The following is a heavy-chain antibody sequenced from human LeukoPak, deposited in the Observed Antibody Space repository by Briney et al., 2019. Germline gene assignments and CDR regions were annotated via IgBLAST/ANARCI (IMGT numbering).Heavy chain of an antibody. Sequence: EASVKVSCKASGYTFTSYDINWVRQATGQGLEWMGWMNPNSGNTGYAQKFQGRVTMTRNTSISTAYMELSSLRSEDTAVYYCARVGGNYYGSGSYYSPDDYWGQGTLVTVSS. J-gene: IGHJ4*02. D-gene: IGHD3-10*01. CDR1: GYTFTSYD. CDR3: ARVGGNYYGSGSYYSPDDY. V-gene: IGHV1-8*01. CDR2: MNPNSGNT.